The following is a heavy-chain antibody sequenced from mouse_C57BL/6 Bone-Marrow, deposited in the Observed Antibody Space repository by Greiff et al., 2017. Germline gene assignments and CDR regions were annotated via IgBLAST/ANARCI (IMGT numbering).Heavy chain of an antibody. Sequence: VQLQQPGAELVKPGASVKLSCKASGYTFTSYWMHWVKQRPGQGLEWIGMIHPNSGSTNYNEKFKSKATLTVDKSSSTAYMQLSSLTSEDSAVYYCARTFYDYDEGFAYWGQGTLVTVSA. CDR3: ARTFYDYDEGFAY. CDR1: GYTFTSYW. V-gene: IGHV1-64*01. CDR2: IHPNSGST. J-gene: IGHJ3*01. D-gene: IGHD2-4*01.